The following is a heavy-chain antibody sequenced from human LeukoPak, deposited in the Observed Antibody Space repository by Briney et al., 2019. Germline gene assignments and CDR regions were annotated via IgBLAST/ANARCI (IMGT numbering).Heavy chain of an antibody. CDR3: ARDHPGGNYGMDV. Sequence: GGSLRPSCAASGFTVSSNYMSWVRQAPGKGLEWVSVIYSGGSTYYADSVKGRFTISRHNSKNTLYLQMNSLRAEDTAVYYCARDHPGGNYGMDVWGQGTTVTVSS. J-gene: IGHJ6*02. D-gene: IGHD3-16*01. CDR1: GFTVSSNY. CDR2: IYSGGST. V-gene: IGHV3-53*04.